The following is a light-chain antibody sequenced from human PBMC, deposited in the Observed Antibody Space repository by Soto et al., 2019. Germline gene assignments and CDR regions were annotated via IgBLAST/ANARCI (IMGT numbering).Light chain of an antibody. CDR2: GAS. Sequence: IVLTQSPGTLSLSPGERATLSCRTSQSVISTSLAWYQQKPGQAPRLLIYGASNRSTGIPDRVSGSGSETDFNLTINRLEPEDIAMYYCQHYGSSPLTFGGGTKVEIK. V-gene: IGKV3-20*01. J-gene: IGKJ4*01. CDR1: QSVISTS. CDR3: QHYGSSPLT.